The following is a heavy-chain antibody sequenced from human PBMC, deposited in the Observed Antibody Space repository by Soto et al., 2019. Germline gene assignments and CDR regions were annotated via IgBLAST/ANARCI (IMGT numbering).Heavy chain of an antibody. V-gene: IGHV3-23*01. CDR2: ITGSGDRT. D-gene: IGHD6-13*01. CDR1: GFNFSNYG. Sequence: EVQLLESGGGLVQPGGSLRLSCAASGFNFSNYGVNWVRQAPGKGLECVSGITGSGDRTSYADSVKGRFTVSRDNSKNTLSLQMNSLRVEDTAIYYRAKGYSRCWHSSLSSWGQGTLVIGSS. J-gene: IGHJ5*02. CDR3: AKGYSRCWHSSLSS.